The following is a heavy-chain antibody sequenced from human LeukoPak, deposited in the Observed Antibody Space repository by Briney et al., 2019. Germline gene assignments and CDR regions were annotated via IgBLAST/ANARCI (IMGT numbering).Heavy chain of an antibody. V-gene: IGHV1-2*02. CDR1: GYTFTGYY. J-gene: IGHJ4*02. Sequence: GASVKVSCKASGYTFTGYYMHWVRQAPGQGLEWMGWINPNGGATNYAQKFQGRVTMTRDTSINTAYKELGGLRSDDTAIYYCAKRIVGGLGSDDWGQGTLVTVSS. D-gene: IGHD1-26*01. CDR3: AKRIVGGLGSDD. CDR2: INPNGGAT.